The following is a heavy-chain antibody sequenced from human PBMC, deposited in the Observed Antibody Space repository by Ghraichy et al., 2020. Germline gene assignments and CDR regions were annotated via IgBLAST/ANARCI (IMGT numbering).Heavy chain of an antibody. J-gene: IGHJ3*02. D-gene: IGHD3-22*01. CDR1: GFIFSSYA. V-gene: IGHV3-23*01. Sequence: GGSLRLSCAASGFIFSSYAMSWVRQAPGKGPEWVSAISGSGGSTYYADSVKGRFTISRDNSKNTLYLQMNSLRAEDTAVYYCAKTQGYYYDSSGSPEDAFDIWGQGTMVTVSS. CDR2: ISGSGGST. CDR3: AKTQGYYYDSSGSPEDAFDI.